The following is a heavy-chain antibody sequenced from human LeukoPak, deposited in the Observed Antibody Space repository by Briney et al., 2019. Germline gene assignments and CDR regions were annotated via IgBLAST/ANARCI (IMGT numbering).Heavy chain of an antibody. D-gene: IGHD5/OR15-5a*01. Sequence: PGGSLRLSCAASGFTFSSYEMNWVRQAPGKGLEWVSYISSSGSTVYYADSLKGRFNISRDNAKNTLYLQMNSLRAEDTAVYYCASSTITFHPFDYWGQGTLVTVSS. CDR2: ISSSGSTV. CDR3: ASSTITFHPFDY. V-gene: IGHV3-48*03. J-gene: IGHJ4*02. CDR1: GFTFSSYE.